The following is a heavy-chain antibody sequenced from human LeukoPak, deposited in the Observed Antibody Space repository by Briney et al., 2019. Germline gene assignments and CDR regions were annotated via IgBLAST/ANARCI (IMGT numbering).Heavy chain of an antibody. D-gene: IGHD6-13*01. CDR2: MNPNSGNT. V-gene: IGHV1-8*03. CDR1: GYTFTSYD. CDR3: ARVPYSSSWYVDY. J-gene: IGHJ4*02. Sequence: ASVKVSCKASGYTFTSYDINWVRQATGQGLEWMGWMNPNSGNTGYAQKFHGRVTITRNTSISKAYMELSSLRSEDTAVYYCARVPYSSSWYVDYWGQGTLVTVSS.